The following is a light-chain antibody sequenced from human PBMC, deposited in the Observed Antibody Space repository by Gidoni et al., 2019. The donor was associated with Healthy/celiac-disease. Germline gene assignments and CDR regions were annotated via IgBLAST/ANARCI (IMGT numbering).Light chain of an antibody. Sequence: QSVMTQPPSASGTPGQRVTIACSGSSSNIGSNTVNWYQQRPGTAPKLLIYSNNQRPSGVPDRFSGSKSGTSASLAISGLQSEDEADYDCAAWDDSLNGYVFGTGTKVTVL. V-gene: IGLV1-44*01. CDR3: AAWDDSLNGYV. CDR2: SNN. CDR1: SSNIGSNT. J-gene: IGLJ1*01.